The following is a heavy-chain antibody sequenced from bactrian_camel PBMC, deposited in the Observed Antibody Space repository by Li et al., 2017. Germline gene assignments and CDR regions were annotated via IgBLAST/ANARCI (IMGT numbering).Heavy chain of an antibody. CDR1: GFTFSNYG. CDR2: INSGGGST. V-gene: IGHV3S40*01. D-gene: IGHD7*01. Sequence: DVQLVESGGGLVQPGGSLRVSCEASGFTFSNYGMSWVRQASGKGLEWVSGINSGGGSTAYSDSVRGRFTISRDNDKNTLYLRLNVLKTEDTAMYYCSRVSYYTGGWFSGYWGQGTQVTVS. J-gene: IGHJ4*01. CDR3: SRVSYYTGGWFSGY.